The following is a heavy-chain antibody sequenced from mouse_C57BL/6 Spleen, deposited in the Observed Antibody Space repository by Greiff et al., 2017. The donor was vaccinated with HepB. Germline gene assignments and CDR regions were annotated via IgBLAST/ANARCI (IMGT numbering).Heavy chain of an antibody. CDR3: ARLYDSLAMDY. Sequence: EVMLVESGGGLVQPGGSLSLSCAASGFTFTDYYMSWVRQPPGKALEWVGFIRNKANGYTTEYSASVKGRFTISRDKSQSSLYLQMNALRAEDSATYYCARLYDSLAMDYWGQGTSVTVSS. CDR1: GFTFTDYY. J-gene: IGHJ4*01. CDR2: IRNKANGYTT. D-gene: IGHD2-3*01. V-gene: IGHV7-3*01.